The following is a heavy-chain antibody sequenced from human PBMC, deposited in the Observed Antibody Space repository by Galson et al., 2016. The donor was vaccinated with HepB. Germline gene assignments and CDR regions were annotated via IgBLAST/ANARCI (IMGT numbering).Heavy chain of an antibody. Sequence: PALVKPTQTLTLTCTFSGFSLRSSGVGVGWIRQPPGKALEWLALIFWDDDNRYSPSLNSRLTNTKDTSKNPVFLTMTNMDPVDTATYYCAHNSRHYDILTGSRDAFDIWGQGTMVTVSS. J-gene: IGHJ3*02. CDR2: IFWDDDN. D-gene: IGHD3-9*01. CDR1: GFSLRSSGVG. CDR3: AHNSRHYDILTGSRDAFDI. V-gene: IGHV2-5*02.